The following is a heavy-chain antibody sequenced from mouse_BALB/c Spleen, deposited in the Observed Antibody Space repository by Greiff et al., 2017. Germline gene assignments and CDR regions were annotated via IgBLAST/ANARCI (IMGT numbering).Heavy chain of an antibody. CDR3: ARQDSPITTVVATGDY. V-gene: IGHV5-12-2*01. CDR2: ISNGGGST. CDR1: GFTFSSYT. J-gene: IGHJ4*01. Sequence: EVKLEESGGGLVQPGGSLKLSCAASGFTFSSYTMSWVRQTPEKRLEWVAYISNGGGSTYYPDTVKGRFTISRDNAKNTLYLQMSSLKSEDTAMYYCARQDSPITTVVATGDYWGQGTSVTVSS. D-gene: IGHD1-1*01.